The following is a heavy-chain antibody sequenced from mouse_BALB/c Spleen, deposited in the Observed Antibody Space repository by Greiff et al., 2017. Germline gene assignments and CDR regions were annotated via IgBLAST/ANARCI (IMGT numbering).Heavy chain of an antibody. CDR3: EGDYANYLFAY. CDR1: GFNIKDTY. J-gene: IGHJ3*01. Sequence: VQLQQSGAELVKPGASVKLSCTASGFNIKDTYMHWVKQRPEQGLEWIGRIDPANGNTKYDPKFQGKATITADTSSNTAYLQLSSLTSEDTAVYYCEGDYANYLFAYWGQGTLVTVSA. V-gene: IGHV14-3*02. CDR2: IDPANGNT. D-gene: IGHD2-1*01.